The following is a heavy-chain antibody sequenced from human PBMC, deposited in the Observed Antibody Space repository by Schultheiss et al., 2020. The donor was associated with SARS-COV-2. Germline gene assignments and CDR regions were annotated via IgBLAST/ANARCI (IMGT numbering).Heavy chain of an antibody. CDR3: ARERSPDYSNYYFDY. CDR1: GGSISSAGYY. J-gene: IGHJ4*02. CDR2: IYHSGST. Sequence: SETLSLTCTVSGGSISSAGYYWSWIRQHPGKGLEWIGYIYHSGSTYYNPSLKSRVTLSVDTSKNQFSLKLSSVTAADTAVYYCARERSPDYSNYYFDYWGQGTLVTVSS. D-gene: IGHD4-11*01. V-gene: IGHV4-31*03.